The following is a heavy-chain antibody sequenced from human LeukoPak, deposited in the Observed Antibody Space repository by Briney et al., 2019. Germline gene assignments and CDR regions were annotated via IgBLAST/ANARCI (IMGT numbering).Heavy chain of an antibody. J-gene: IGHJ4*02. V-gene: IGHV3-66*01. CDR2: IYSGGSP. Sequence: GGSLRLSCAASGFIVSSNYMSWVRQAPGKGLEWVSVIYSGGSPCYADSVKGRFIISRDISKNTLYLQMNSLRAEDTAVYYCVKGRYDSGSYYFDYWGQGTLVTVSS. CDR1: GFIVSSNY. CDR3: VKGRYDSGSYYFDY. D-gene: IGHD3-10*01.